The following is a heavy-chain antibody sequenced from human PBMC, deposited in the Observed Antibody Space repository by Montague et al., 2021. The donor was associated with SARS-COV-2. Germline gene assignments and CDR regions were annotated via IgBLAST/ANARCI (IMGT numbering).Heavy chain of an antibody. V-gene: IGHV4-39*01. CDR2: IYYSGST. J-gene: IGHJ6*02. CDR3: ARQGRGQCFYWLLYGMDF. D-gene: IGHD3-9*01. CDR1: GGSISSSSYY. Sequence: SETLSLTCTVSGGSISSSSYYWGWIRQPPGKGLEWIGSIYYSGSTNYNPSLKSRVTISVDTSKNQFSLKLSSVTAADTAVYYCARQGRGQCFYWLLYGMDFWGQGTTVTVSS.